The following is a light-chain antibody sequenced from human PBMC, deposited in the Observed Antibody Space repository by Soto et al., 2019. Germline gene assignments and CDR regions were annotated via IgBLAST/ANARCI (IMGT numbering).Light chain of an antibody. J-gene: IGLJ1*01. Sequence: QSALTQPASVSGSPGQSITISCTGTSSYVGSGNVVSWYQHYPGKAPQLMIYEAFQRPSGVSSRFSGSKSGNTASLTISGLQAEDEADYYCCSHAGSDTYVFGTGTKVTVL. CDR3: CSHAGSDTYV. CDR1: SSYVGSGNV. CDR2: EAF. V-gene: IGLV2-23*01.